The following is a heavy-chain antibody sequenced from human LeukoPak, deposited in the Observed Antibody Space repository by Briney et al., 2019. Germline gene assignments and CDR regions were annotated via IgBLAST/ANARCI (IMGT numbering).Heavy chain of an antibody. Sequence: GGSLRLSCSASGFTFGSYGMHWVRQAPGKGLERVGVISYDGSSKFYPDSVKGRFTISKDNPKNTLSLQMNSLRADDSAVYYCARPLYSGYTAFYYGMDVWGQGTTVTVSS. D-gene: IGHD5-12*01. CDR2: ISYDGSSK. V-gene: IGHV3-30*03. CDR3: ARPLYSGYTAFYYGMDV. CDR1: GFTFGSYG. J-gene: IGHJ6*02.